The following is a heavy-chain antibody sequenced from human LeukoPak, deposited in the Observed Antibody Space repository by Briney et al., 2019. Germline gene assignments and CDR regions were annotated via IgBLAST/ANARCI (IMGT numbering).Heavy chain of an antibody. Sequence: ASVKVSCKASGYTFTGYYMHWVRQAPGQGLEWMGWINPNSGGTNYAQKLQGRVTMTRDTSISTAYMELSRLRSDDTAVYYCARTAEWELLPNYWGQGTLVTDSS. CDR2: INPNSGGT. CDR1: GYTFTGYY. D-gene: IGHD1-26*01. J-gene: IGHJ4*02. V-gene: IGHV1-2*02. CDR3: ARTAEWELLPNY.